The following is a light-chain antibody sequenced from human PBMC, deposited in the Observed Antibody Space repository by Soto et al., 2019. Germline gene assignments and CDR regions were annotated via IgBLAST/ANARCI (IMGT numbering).Light chain of an antibody. J-gene: IGLJ2*01. CDR3: CSSAGSYVV. CDR2: DVS. V-gene: IGLV2-11*01. CDR1: SSDVGGYNY. Sequence: QSALTQPRSVSGSPGQSVTISCTGTSSDVGGYNYVSWYQQHPGKAPKLMIYDVSKRPSGVPDRFSGSKSGNTASLTISGLQDEDEADYYCCSSAGSYVVFGGGTKLTVL.